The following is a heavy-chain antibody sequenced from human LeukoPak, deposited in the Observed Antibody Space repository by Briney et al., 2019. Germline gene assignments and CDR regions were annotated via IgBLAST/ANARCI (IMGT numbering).Heavy chain of an antibody. CDR1: GFTFSSYS. CDR3: ARDREVVEWLRVYGYYYYGMDV. D-gene: IGHD5-12*01. V-gene: IGHV3-21*01. Sequence: GGSLRLSCAASGFTFSSYSMNWVRQAPGKGLEWVSSISSSSSYIYYADSVKGRFTISRDNAKNSLYLQMNSLRAEDTAVYYCARDREVVEWLRVYGYYYYGMDVWGQGTTATVSS. J-gene: IGHJ6*02. CDR2: ISSSSSYI.